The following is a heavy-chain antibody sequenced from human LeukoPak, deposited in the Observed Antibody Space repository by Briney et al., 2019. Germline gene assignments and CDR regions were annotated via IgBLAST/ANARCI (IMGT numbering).Heavy chain of an antibody. CDR1: GGSFSGYY. V-gene: IGHV4-34*01. CDR2: INHSGST. J-gene: IGHJ6*03. Sequence: PPETLSLTCAVYGGSFSGYYWSWIRQPPGKGLEWIGEINHSGSTNYNPSLKSRVTISVDTSKNQFSLKLSSVTAADTAVYYCARGPYGDYRYYYYYMDVWGKGTTVTVSS. D-gene: IGHD4-17*01. CDR3: ARGPYGDYRYYYYYMDV.